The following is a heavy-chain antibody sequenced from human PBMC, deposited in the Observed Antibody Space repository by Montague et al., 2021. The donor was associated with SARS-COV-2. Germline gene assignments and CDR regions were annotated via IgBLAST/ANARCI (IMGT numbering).Heavy chain of an antibody. V-gene: IGHV3-13*01. Sequence: SLRLSCAASGFTFSSYDMHWVRQATGKGLEWVSAIGTAGDTYYPGSVEGRFTISRENAKNSLYLQMNSLRAGDTAVYYCARGTHDFGVNSGHYYYAMDVWGQGTTVTVSS. CDR2: IGTAGDT. D-gene: IGHD4-23*01. CDR3: ARGTHDFGVNSGHYYYAMDV. CDR1: GFTFSSYD. J-gene: IGHJ6*02.